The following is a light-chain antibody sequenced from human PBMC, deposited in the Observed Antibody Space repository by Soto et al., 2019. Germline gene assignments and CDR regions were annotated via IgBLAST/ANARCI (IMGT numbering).Light chain of an antibody. J-gene: IGLJ1*01. V-gene: IGLV1-44*01. CDR1: SSNIGTNT. CDR3: TSHAGSNNYV. CDR2: SND. Sequence: QSVLTQPPSASGTPGQRVSISCSGGSSNIGTNTVNWYQHLPGTAPKLLIFSNDERPSGVPDRFSGSKSGNTASLTVSGLQAEDEADYYCTSHAGSNNYVFGTGTKLTVL.